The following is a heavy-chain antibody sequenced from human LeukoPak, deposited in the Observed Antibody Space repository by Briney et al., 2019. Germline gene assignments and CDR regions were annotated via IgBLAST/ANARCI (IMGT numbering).Heavy chain of an antibody. CDR2: INSDGTSR. Sequence: PGGSLRLSCAASGFTFSKYPMHWVRQAPGKGLVWVSRINSDGTSRNYADSVRGRFTISRDNAKNTLYLQMNSLRAEDTAVYHCARDLGDYVFDYWGQGTLVTVSS. J-gene: IGHJ4*02. V-gene: IGHV3-74*01. CDR3: ARDLGDYVFDY. D-gene: IGHD4-17*01. CDR1: GFTFSKYP.